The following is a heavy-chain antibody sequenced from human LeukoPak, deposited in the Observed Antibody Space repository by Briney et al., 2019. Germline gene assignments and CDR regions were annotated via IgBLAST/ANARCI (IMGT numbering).Heavy chain of an antibody. Sequence: GGSLRLSCAASGFTFSTYAMSWVRQAPGKGLDWLSAISGSGGSTYYADSVKGQFTISRDNSKNTLYLQLDSLRAEDTAVYYCAKVSLGTAMTSWGQGTLVTVSS. D-gene: IGHD5-18*01. CDR2: ISGSGGST. CDR1: GFTFSTYA. CDR3: AKVSLGTAMTS. J-gene: IGHJ5*02. V-gene: IGHV3-23*01.